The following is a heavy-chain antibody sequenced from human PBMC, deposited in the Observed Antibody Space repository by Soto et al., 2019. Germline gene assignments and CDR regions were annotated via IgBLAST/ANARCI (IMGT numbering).Heavy chain of an antibody. CDR3: AKDNSAANGVLDH. V-gene: IGHV1-46*04. Sequence: QVQLVQSGAEVKNPGASVKLSCKASGYTFTNYYLHWVRQAPGQGLAWVGMINPSPRSASYAQKLRGRLTIDRDTSTTTVYMELSPLTSEDTAVYYWAKDNSAANGVLDHWGLGTLVTVSS. CDR2: INPSPRSA. D-gene: IGHD1-1*01. J-gene: IGHJ5*02. CDR1: GYTFTNYY.